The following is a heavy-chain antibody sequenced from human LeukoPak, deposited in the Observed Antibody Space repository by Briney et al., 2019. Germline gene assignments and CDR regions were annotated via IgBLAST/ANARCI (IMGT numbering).Heavy chain of an antibody. V-gene: IGHV3-21*01. CDR1: GFTFSSYS. CDR2: ISSSSSNK. D-gene: IGHD6-6*01. J-gene: IGHJ6*02. CDR3: ARDHTSSSSSVLNRPYYYYGMDV. Sequence: AGTLRLSCAASGFTFSSYSMNWVRQAPGKGLEWVSSISSSSSNKYYADPVKGRFTISRDNAKNSLYLQMNSLRAEDTAVYYCARDHTSSSSSVLNRPYYYYGMDVWGQGTTVTVSS.